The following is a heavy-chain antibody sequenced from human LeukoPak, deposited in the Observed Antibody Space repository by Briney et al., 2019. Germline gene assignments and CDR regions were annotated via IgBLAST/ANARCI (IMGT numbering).Heavy chain of an antibody. CDR1: GFTFSSYA. Sequence: PGGSLRLSCAASGFTFSSYAMSWVRQAPGKGLEWVSAISGSGGSTYYADSVKGRFTISRDNSKNTLYLQMNSLRAEDTAVYYCAKDYGVWFGELRCYWGQGTLVTVSP. CDR2: ISGSGGST. CDR3: AKDYGVWFGELRCY. V-gene: IGHV3-23*01. D-gene: IGHD3-10*01. J-gene: IGHJ4*02.